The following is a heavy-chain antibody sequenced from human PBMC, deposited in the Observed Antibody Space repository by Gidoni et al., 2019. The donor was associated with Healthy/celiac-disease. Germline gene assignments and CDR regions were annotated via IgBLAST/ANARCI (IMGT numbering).Heavy chain of an antibody. V-gene: IGHV3-33*01. CDR1: GFTFSSYG. CDR3: ARGGIAAAGEPYYFDY. CDR2: IWYDGSNK. D-gene: IGHD6-13*01. J-gene: IGHJ4*02. Sequence: QVQLVESGGGVVQPGRSLRLSCAASGFTFSSYGMHWVRQAPGKGLEWVAVIWYDGSNKYYADSVKGRFTISRDNSKNTLYLQMNSLRAEDTAVYYCARGGIAAAGEPYYFDYWGQGTLVTVSS.